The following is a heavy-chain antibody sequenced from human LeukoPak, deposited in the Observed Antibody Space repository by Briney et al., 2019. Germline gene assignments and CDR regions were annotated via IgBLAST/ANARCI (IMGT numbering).Heavy chain of an antibody. J-gene: IGHJ4*02. CDR2: INPNSGGT. CDR3: ARGLLGYSYGPYYFDY. V-gene: IGHV1-2*02. Sequence: ASVKVSCKASGYTFTGYYMRWVRQAPGQGLERMGWINPNSGGTNYAQQVQGRVTMTRDPSISTAYVELSRLRSDDTAVYYCARGLLGYSYGPYYFDYWGQGTLVTVSS. CDR1: GYTFTGYY. D-gene: IGHD5-18*01.